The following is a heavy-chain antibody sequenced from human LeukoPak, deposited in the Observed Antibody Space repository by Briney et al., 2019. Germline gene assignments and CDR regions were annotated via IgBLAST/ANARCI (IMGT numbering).Heavy chain of an antibody. V-gene: IGHV4-38-2*02. Sequence: MASETLSLTCTVSGYSISSGYYWGWIRQPPGKGLEGIGSIYHSGSTYYNPSLKSRVTISVDTSKNQFHLKLSSVAAADTAVYYCARATGRSSNYDWFAPWGQGTLVTVSS. D-gene: IGHD4-11*01. CDR3: ARATGRSSNYDWFAP. CDR2: IYHSGST. CDR1: GYSISSGYY. J-gene: IGHJ5*02.